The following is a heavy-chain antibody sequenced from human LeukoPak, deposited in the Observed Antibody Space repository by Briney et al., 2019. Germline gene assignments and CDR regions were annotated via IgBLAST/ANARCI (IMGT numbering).Heavy chain of an antibody. J-gene: IGHJ5*02. CDR2: ISYDGSNK. V-gene: IGHV3-30*04. D-gene: IGHD3-10*01. CDR3: ARDQVPLWFGDLNWFDP. Sequence: GRSLRLSCAASGFTFSSYAMHWVRQAPGKGLEWVAVISYDGSNKYYANSVKGRFTISRDNSKNTLYLQMNSLRAEDTAVYYCARDQVPLWFGDLNWFDPWGQGTLVTVSS. CDR1: GFTFSSYA.